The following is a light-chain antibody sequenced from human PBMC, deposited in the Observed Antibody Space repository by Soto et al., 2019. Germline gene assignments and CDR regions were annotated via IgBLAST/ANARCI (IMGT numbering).Light chain of an antibody. J-gene: IGLJ1*01. CDR1: SSDVGGYNY. CDR3: SSYTGSSTPYV. V-gene: IGLV2-14*01. Sequence: QSALTQPASVSGSPGQSITISCTGTSSDVGGYNYVSWYQQHPVKAPKLMIYDVTNRTSGVSDRFSGSKSGNTASLTISGLQAEDEADYYCSSYTGSSTPYVFGTGTKLTVL. CDR2: DVT.